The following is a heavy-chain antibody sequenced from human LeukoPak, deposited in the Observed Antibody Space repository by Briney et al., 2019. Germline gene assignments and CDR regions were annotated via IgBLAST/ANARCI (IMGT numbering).Heavy chain of an antibody. CDR3: ARDYTNGAYYYYYMDV. V-gene: IGHV3-74*01. CDR1: GFTFSSYW. D-gene: IGHD4/OR15-4a*01. Sequence: PSGSLRLSCAASGFTFSSYWMHWVRQAPGKGLVWVSRINSDGSSTSYADSVKGRFTISRDNAKITLYLQMNSLRAEDTAVYYCARDYTNGAYYYYYMDVWGKGTTVTVSS. J-gene: IGHJ6*03. CDR2: INSDGSST.